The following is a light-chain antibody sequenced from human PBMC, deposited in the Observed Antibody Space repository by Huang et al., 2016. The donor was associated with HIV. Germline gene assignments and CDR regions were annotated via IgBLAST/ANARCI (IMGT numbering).Light chain of an antibody. V-gene: IGKV1-39*01. J-gene: IGKJ2*01. CDR2: SAS. CDR3: QQTYRTPYT. CDR1: QNINTF. Sequence: DIQMTQSPSSLSTFVGDRVTITCRASQNINTFLHWYQEKPGKAPRLLIYSASSLEHGVPSRFSGSASGTEFTLTVSSVQPDDSATYYGQQTYRTPYTFGQGTKLDI.